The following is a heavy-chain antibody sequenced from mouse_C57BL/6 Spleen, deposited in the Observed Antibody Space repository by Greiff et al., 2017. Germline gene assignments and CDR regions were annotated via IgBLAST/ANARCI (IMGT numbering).Heavy chain of an antibody. D-gene: IGHD2-4*01. J-gene: IGHJ4*01. Sequence: QVQLQQPGAELVKPGASVKLSCKASGYTFTSYWMHWVKQRPGRGLEWIGRIDPNSGGTKYNEKFKSKATLTVDKPSSTAYMPLSSLTSEDSAVYYCARSGLDYDDYAMDYWGQGTSVTVSS. CDR3: ARSGLDYDDYAMDY. CDR1: GYTFTSYW. CDR2: IDPNSGGT. V-gene: IGHV1-72*01.